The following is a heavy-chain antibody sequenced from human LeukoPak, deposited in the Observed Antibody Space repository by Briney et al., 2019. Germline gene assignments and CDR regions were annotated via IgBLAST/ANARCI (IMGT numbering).Heavy chain of an antibody. CDR1: GFTFSSYV. CDR3: ARGPFDY. V-gene: IGHV3-7*03. Sequence: GGSLRLSCAASGFTFSSYVMNWVRQAPGKGLEWVANMKHDGSEKHYVDSVKGRFTISRDNTKNSLYLQMNSLRVEDTAVYYCARGPFDYWGQGTLVTVSS. J-gene: IGHJ4*02. CDR2: MKHDGSEK.